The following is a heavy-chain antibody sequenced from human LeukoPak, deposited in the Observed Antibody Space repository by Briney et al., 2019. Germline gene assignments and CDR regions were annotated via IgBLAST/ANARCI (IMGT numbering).Heavy chain of an antibody. V-gene: IGHV4-34*01. CDR1: GGSFSGYY. D-gene: IGHD3-3*01. Sequence: KPSETLPLTCAVYGGSFSGYYWSWIRQPPGKGLEWIGEINHSGSTNYNPSLKSRVTISVDTSKNQFSLKLSSVTAADTAVYYCARGPPVGDFWSGYYYYYYYMDVWGKGTTVTVSS. J-gene: IGHJ6*03. CDR2: INHSGST. CDR3: ARGPPVGDFWSGYYYYYYYMDV.